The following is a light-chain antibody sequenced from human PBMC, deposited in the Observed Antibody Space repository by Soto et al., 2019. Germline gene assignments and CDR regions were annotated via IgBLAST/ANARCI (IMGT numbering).Light chain of an antibody. V-gene: IGLV2-14*01. Sequence: QPLLTQPASVSGSLGQSITLSCTRTSSDVGGYNYVSWYQQHPGKAPNLMIYDVSNRPSGVSNRFSGSKSGNTASLTISGLQAEDEADYYCSSYASSSTNVFVNGTKVTVL. J-gene: IGLJ1*01. CDR3: SSYASSSTNV. CDR1: SSDVGGYNY. CDR2: DVS.